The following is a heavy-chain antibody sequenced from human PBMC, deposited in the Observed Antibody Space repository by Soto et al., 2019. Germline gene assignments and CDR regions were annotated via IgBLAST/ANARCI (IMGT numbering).Heavy chain of an antibody. Sequence: ASVKVPCKASGYTFSNSGISRVRQAPGQGLEWLGWINSDNGNTNYAQHLQGRVTLTTDTSTSTAYMDLRRLRSDDTAVYYCARDQVITTFEDNSMYYNVIDVWG. CDR3: ARDQVITTFEDNSMYYNVIDV. J-gene: IGHJ6*02. D-gene: IGHD3-9*01. CDR2: INSDNGNT. V-gene: IGHV1-18*01. CDR1: GYTFSNSG.